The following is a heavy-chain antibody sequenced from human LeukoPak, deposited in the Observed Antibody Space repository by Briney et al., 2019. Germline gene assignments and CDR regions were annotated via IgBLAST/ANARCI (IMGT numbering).Heavy chain of an antibody. CDR1: GGSISSYY. CDR2: IYYSGRT. V-gene: IGHV4-59*01. J-gene: IGHJ4*02. CDR3: ARATIYDFWSGYYVLGYFDY. D-gene: IGHD3-3*01. Sequence: PSETLSLTCTVSGGSISSYYWSWIRQPPGKGLDWIGYIYYSGRTNYNPSLKRRVTISVDTSKNQFSLKLSSVTAADTAVYYCARATIYDFWSGYYVLGYFDYWGQGTLVTVSS.